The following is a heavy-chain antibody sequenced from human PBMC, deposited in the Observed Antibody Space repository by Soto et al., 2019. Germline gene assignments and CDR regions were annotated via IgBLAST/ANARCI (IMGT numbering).Heavy chain of an antibody. J-gene: IGHJ6*02. Sequence: GGSLRLSCAASGFSFRNYNMHWVRQAPGKGLEWVAVIWYDGSREYFGDSVKGRFTISRDNAKNTLFLQMNSLRAEDMGVYYCARDRRITARPSVYFGMDVWGQGTTVTVSS. CDR1: GFSFRNYN. CDR3: ARDRRITARPSVYFGMDV. V-gene: IGHV3-33*01. D-gene: IGHD6-6*01. CDR2: IWYDGSRE.